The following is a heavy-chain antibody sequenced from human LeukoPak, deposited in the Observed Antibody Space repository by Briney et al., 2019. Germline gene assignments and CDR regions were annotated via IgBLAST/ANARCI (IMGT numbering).Heavy chain of an antibody. CDR1: GFTFKHAW. CDR3: ERDPSDYEWQRGWYRDF. J-gene: IGHJ4*01. V-gene: IGHV3-23*01. D-gene: IGHD6-19*01. Sequence: GESLRLSCVAPGFTFKHAWMSWVRQAPGKGLEWVSTINTRADETHYADSVRGRFTIFRDNSKSTLALHMSNLRVEDTAVYYCERDPSDYEWQRGWYRDFWGRGSQVTVSS. CDR2: INTRADET.